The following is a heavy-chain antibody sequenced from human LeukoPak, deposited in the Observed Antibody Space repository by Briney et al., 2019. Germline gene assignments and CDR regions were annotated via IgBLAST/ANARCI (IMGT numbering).Heavy chain of an antibody. V-gene: IGHV1-2*02. CDR1: GYTFTGYY. J-gene: IGHJ5*02. D-gene: IGHD2-2*03. CDR2: INPNSGGT. CDR3: ARRTGYCSSTSCYAGQNWFDP. Sequence: ASVKVSCKASGYTFTGYYMHWVRQAPGQGLEWMGWINPNSGGTNYAQKFQGRVTMTRDTSISTAYMELSRLRSDDTAVYYCARRTGYCSSTSCYAGQNWFDPWGQGTLVTVSS.